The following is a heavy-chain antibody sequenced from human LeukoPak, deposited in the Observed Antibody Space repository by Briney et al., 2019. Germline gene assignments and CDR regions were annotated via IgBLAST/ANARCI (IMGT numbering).Heavy chain of an antibody. CDR1: GYTFTGYY. CDR3: ARVRNWGFVYDGFDI. Sequence: ASVKVSCRASGYTFTGYYMHCVRQAPGQGLEWMGWVNPNSGGTNYAQNFQDRVTMTRDTSISTAYMELSRLTSDYTAVYYCARVRNWGFVYDGFDIWGQGTMVTVSS. D-gene: IGHD1-14*01. J-gene: IGHJ3*02. V-gene: IGHV1-2*02. CDR2: VNPNSGGT.